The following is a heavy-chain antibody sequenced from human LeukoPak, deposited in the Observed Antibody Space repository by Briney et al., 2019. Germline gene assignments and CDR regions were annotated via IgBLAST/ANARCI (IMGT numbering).Heavy chain of an antibody. Sequence: SETLSLTCTVSGGSISSGSYYWSWIRQPAGKGLEWIGRIYTSGSTNYNPSLKSRVTISVDTSKNQFSLKLSPVTAADTAVYYCAVEMATFNFDYWGQGTLVTVSS. CDR3: AVEMATFNFDY. V-gene: IGHV4-61*02. D-gene: IGHD5-24*01. J-gene: IGHJ4*02. CDR1: GGSISSGSYY. CDR2: IYTSGST.